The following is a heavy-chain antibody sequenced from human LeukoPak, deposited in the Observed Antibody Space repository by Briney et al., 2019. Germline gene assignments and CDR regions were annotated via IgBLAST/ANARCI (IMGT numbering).Heavy chain of an antibody. J-gene: IGHJ4*02. CDR1: GGSISSSSYY. V-gene: IGHV4-39*07. CDR3: ARDRGGYNLGYFDY. Sequence: SETLSLTCTVSGGSISSSSYYWGWIRQPPGKGLEWIGSIYYSRSTYYNPSLKSRVTISVDTSKNQFSLKLSSVTAADTAVYYCARDRGGYNLGYFDYWGQGTLVTVSS. D-gene: IGHD5-24*01. CDR2: IYYSRST.